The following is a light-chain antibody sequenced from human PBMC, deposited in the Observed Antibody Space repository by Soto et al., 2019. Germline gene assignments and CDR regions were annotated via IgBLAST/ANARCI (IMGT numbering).Light chain of an antibody. CDR2: EVN. J-gene: IGLJ3*02. V-gene: IGLV2-14*01. CDR3: SSYTIRNSWV. Sequence: QSALTQPASLSGSPGQSITISCTGTSSDIGAYDYVSWFQQHPGKAPKLMISEVNNRPSGVSNRFSGSKSGNTAYLTISGLQVEDEAEYFCSSYTIRNSWVFGGGTKLTVL. CDR1: SSDIGAYDY.